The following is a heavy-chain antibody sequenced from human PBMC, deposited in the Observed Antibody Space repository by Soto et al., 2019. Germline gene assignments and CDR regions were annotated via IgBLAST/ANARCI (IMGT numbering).Heavy chain of an antibody. Sequence: PGGSLRLACAASGFRFGSYALSLVRQAPGKGLEWVSTISGSDGKTFYADSVKGRFSISRDTSQSTLYLQMNSLRADDTAMYYCARGSYLEYWGQGTLVTVSS. CDR3: ARGSYLEY. J-gene: IGHJ4*02. CDR1: GFRFGSYA. D-gene: IGHD3-16*01. V-gene: IGHV3-23*01. CDR2: ISGSDGKT.